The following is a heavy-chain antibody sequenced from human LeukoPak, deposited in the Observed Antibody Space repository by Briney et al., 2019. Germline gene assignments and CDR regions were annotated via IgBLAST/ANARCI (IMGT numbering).Heavy chain of an antibody. V-gene: IGHV4-34*01. Sequence: PSETLSLTCAVYGGAFSGYYWSWIRRAPGKGLEWMGEITLSGSANYNPSLKSRVTISVDTSKSQFSLKVNSVTDADTAVYYCARARQATTAYDAFDIWGRGTMVTVSS. D-gene: IGHD4-17*01. CDR2: ITLSGSA. CDR3: ARARQATTAYDAFDI. J-gene: IGHJ3*02. CDR1: GGAFSGYY.